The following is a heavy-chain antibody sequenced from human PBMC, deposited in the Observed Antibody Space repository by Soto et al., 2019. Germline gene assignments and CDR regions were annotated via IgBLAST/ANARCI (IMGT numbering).Heavy chain of an antibody. D-gene: IGHD6-19*01. CDR3: AADVIGVAGAFDH. CDR1: GFTFGSSA. Sequence: LVQSGPDVKKPGTSVKVSCKTSGFTFGSSAVQWVRQVRGQRLEWIGWIVVASGYSNVAQKFQDRVSLTRYLTTNTTCMELSSLTSEDSAIYYCAADVIGVAGAFDHGGQGTLFSVSS. CDR2: IVVASGYS. V-gene: IGHV1-58*01. J-gene: IGHJ4*02.